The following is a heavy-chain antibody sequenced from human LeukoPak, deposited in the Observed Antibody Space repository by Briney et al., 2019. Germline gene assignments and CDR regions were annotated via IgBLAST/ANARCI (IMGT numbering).Heavy chain of an antibody. V-gene: IGHV4-39*01. CDR1: GGSISSSNYY. D-gene: IGHD3-10*01. CDR3: ARQYRDFYGSGSYAGMDV. CDR2: MYHSGST. Sequence: SETLSLTCTVSGGSISSSNYYWGWIRQPPGKGPEWIGSMYHSGSTYCNPPLKSRLTISVDTSKNQFSLKLSSVTAADTAVYYCARQYRDFYGSGSYAGMDVWGKGTTVTVSS. J-gene: IGHJ6*04.